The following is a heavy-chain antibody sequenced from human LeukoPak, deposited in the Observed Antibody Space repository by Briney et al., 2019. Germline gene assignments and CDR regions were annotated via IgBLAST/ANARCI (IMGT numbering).Heavy chain of an antibody. CDR2: ISSSSNYI. J-gene: IGHJ6*03. CDR1: GFTFSSYA. Sequence: GGSLRLSCAASGFTFSSYAMSWVRQAPGKGLEWVSSISSSSNYIYYADSVKGRFTISKDNAKNSLYLQMNSLRAEDTAVYYCARPPTAMAYYYYYYMDVWGKGTTVTVSS. V-gene: IGHV3-21*01. CDR3: ARPPTAMAYYYYYYMDV. D-gene: IGHD5-18*01.